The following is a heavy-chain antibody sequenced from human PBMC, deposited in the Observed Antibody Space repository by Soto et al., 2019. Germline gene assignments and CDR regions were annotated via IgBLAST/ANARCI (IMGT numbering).Heavy chain of an antibody. CDR1: GFTFSTYA. D-gene: IGHD5-18*01. J-gene: IGHJ6*02. V-gene: IGHV3-30-3*01. Sequence: QVQLVESGGGVVQPGRSLRLSCAASGFTFSTYAIHWVRQAPGKGLEGVAVISYDGANKYYADSVRGRFTISRDNSKYELFLQMSSLRAEDTAVYYCAKDGGGYNYGYVMLDKYYYGMDVWGQGTTVTVSS. CDR2: ISYDGANK. CDR3: AKDGGGYNYGYVMLDKYYYGMDV.